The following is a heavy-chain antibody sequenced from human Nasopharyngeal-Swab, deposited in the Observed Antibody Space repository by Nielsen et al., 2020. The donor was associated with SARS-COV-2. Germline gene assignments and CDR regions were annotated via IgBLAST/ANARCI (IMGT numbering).Heavy chain of an antibody. CDR3: ARDGFWGLRLGELSLYLAGMDV. CDR2: INPSGGST. V-gene: IGHV1-46*01. CDR1: GYTFTSYY. D-gene: IGHD3-16*02. J-gene: IGHJ6*02. Sequence: ASVQVSCKASGYTFTSYYMHWVRQAPGQGLEWMGIINPSGGSTSYAQRFQGRVTMTRDTSTSTVYMELSSLRSEDTAVYYCARDGFWGLRLGELSLYLAGMDVWGQGTTVTVSS.